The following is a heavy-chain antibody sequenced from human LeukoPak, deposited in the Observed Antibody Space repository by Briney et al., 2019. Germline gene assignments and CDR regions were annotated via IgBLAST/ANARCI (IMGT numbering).Heavy chain of an antibody. Sequence: GASVKVSCKASGYTFTGYYMHWVRQAPGQGLEWMGWINPNSGGTNYAQKFQGRVTMTRDTSISTAYMELSRLRSDDTAVYYCARAVRIAVAGSYYYYYMDVWGKGTTVTVSS. CDR1: GYTFTGYY. CDR2: INPNSGGT. D-gene: IGHD6-19*01. J-gene: IGHJ6*03. CDR3: ARAVRIAVAGSYYYYYMDV. V-gene: IGHV1-2*02.